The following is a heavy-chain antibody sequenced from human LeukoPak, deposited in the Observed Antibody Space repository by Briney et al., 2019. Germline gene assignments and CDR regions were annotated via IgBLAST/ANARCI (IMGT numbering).Heavy chain of an antibody. J-gene: IGHJ4*02. CDR2: ISSSSSYI. Sequence: KPGGSLRLSCAASGFTFSSYSMNWVRQAPGKGLEWVSSISSSSSYIYYADSVKGRFTISRDNAKNSLYLQMNSLRAEDTAVYYCARDPEIAYDSSGYYGTDYWGQGTLVNVSS. CDR3: ARDPEIAYDSSGYYGTDY. CDR1: GFTFSSYS. D-gene: IGHD3-22*01. V-gene: IGHV3-21*01.